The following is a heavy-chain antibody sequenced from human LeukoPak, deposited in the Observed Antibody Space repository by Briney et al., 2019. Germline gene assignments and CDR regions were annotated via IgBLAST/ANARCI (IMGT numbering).Heavy chain of an antibody. Sequence: GGSLRLSCAASGFTFSSYSMNWVRQAPGKGLEWVSSISSSSSYIYYADSVKGRFTISRDNAKNSLYLQMNSLRAEDTAVYYCARVSATIFGVVIIPFDYWGQGTLVTVSS. CDR2: ISSSSSYI. CDR3: ARVSATIFGVVIIPFDY. J-gene: IGHJ4*02. D-gene: IGHD3-3*01. V-gene: IGHV3-21*01. CDR1: GFTFSSYS.